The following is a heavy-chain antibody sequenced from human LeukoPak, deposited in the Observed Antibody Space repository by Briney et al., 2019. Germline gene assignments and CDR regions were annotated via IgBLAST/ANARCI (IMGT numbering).Heavy chain of an antibody. CDR2: IYDSGST. D-gene: IGHD3-3*01. Sequence: PSETLSLTCTVSGGSIRSSYYYWGWIRQPPGKGLEWIGSIYDSGSTYYNPSLKSRVTISVDTSKSQFSLKLNSVTAADTAVYYCATERRPTYYDFWSGYYIWGQGTLVTVSS. CDR1: GGSIRSSYYY. J-gene: IGHJ4*02. CDR3: ATERRPTYYDFWSGYYI. V-gene: IGHV4-39*02.